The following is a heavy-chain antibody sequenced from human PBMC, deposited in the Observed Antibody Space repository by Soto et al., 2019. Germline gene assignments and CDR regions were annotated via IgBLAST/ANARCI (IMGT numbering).Heavy chain of an antibody. V-gene: IGHV6-1*01. CDR3: ARDPKSGSYYPYYYYGMDV. J-gene: IGHJ6*02. D-gene: IGHD1-26*01. CDR1: GDSVSSSSAA. CDR2: TYYRSKWYN. Sequence: PSQTLSLTCAISGDSVSSSSAAWNWIRQSPSRGLEWLGRTYYRSKWYNDYAVSVKSRITINPDTSKNQFSLQLNSVTPEDTAVYYCARDPKSGSYYPYYYYGMDVWGQGTTVTVSS.